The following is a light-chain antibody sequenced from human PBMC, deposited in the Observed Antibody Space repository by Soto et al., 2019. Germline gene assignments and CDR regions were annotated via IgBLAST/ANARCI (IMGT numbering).Light chain of an antibody. V-gene: IGKV3-15*01. Sequence: EILMTQSPATLSVSPGERATLSCRASQSVRSNLAWYQQRPGQAPRLLIYGASTRATDIPARFSGSGSGTEFTLTISSLQSEDFAVYYCQQYNNWWTFGKGTRWTS. CDR3: QQYNNWWT. CDR2: GAS. CDR1: QSVRSN. J-gene: IGKJ1*01.